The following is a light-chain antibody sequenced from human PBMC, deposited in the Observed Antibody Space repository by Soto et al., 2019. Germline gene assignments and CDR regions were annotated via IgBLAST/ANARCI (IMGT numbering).Light chain of an antibody. CDR2: DVN. CDR3: CSYAGSYRDV. V-gene: IGLV2-11*01. CDR1: SSDVGGYNY. J-gene: IGLJ1*01. Sequence: QSALTQPRSVSGSPGQSVTIPCTGTSSDVGGYNYVSWYQQHPGKAPKLMIYDVNKRPSGVPDRFSGSKSGNTASLTISGLQAEDEADYYCCSYAGSYRDVFGTGTKVTVL.